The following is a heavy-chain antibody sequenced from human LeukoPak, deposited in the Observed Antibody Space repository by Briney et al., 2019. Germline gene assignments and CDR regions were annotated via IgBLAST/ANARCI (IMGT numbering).Heavy chain of an antibody. Sequence: GGSLRLSCAASGFTFSSYAMSWVRQAPGKGLEWVSGISGSGGSTYYADSVKGRFTISRDNSKNTPYLQMNSLRAEDTAVYYCAKDRKVLWFGELNYWGQGTLVTVSS. CDR3: AKDRKVLWFGELNY. CDR1: GFTFSSYA. J-gene: IGHJ4*02. D-gene: IGHD3-10*01. CDR2: ISGSGGST. V-gene: IGHV3-23*01.